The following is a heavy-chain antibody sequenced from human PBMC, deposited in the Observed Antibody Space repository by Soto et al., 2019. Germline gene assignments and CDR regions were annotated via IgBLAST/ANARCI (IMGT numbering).Heavy chain of an antibody. CDR3: ARETPSYCSGGSCRENWFDP. Sequence: SVKVSCKASGGTFSSYAISWVRQAPGQGLEWMGGIIPIFGTANYAQKFQGRVTITADKSTSTACMELSSLRSEDTAVYYCARETPSYCSGGSCRENWFDPWGQGTLVTVSS. J-gene: IGHJ5*02. V-gene: IGHV1-69*06. CDR1: GGTFSSYA. CDR2: IIPIFGTA. D-gene: IGHD2-15*01.